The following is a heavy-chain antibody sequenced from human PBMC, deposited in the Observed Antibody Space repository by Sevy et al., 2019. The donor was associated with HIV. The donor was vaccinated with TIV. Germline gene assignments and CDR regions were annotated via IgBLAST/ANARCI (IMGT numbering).Heavy chain of an antibody. CDR1: GFTFGDYS. CDR3: TKDKNPPLDY. J-gene: IGHJ4*02. Sequence: GGSLRLSCTGSGFTFGDYSMSWFRQAPGRGLEWVGYIRSGAYGGTTADAAAVASRLTISRDDSKSVAYLQMNSLKTEDTDVYYCTKDKNPPLDYWGQGTLVTVSS. CDR2: IRSGAYGGTT. V-gene: IGHV3-49*03.